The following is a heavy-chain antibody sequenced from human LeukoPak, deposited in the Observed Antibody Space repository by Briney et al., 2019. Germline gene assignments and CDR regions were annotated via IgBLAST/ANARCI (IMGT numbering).Heavy chain of an antibody. Sequence: GGPLRLSCAASGFTFSSYAMGWVRRAPGKGLEWVSSISYSGGNTYYADSVKGRFTISRDNSKNTLYLQMNSLRAEDTALYYCTKKYCSGGVCYPPSFDYWGRGTLVIVSS. D-gene: IGHD2-8*02. CDR2: ISYSGGNT. CDR3: TKKYCSGGVCYPPSFDY. CDR1: GFTFSSYA. V-gene: IGHV3-23*01. J-gene: IGHJ4*02.